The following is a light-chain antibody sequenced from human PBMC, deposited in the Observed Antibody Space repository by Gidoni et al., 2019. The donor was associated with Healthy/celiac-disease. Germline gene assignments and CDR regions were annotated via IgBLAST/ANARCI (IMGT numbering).Light chain of an antibody. V-gene: IGKV4-1*01. CDR3: QQYYSTPLT. CDR2: WAS. CDR1: QSVLYSSNTKNY. Sequence: DIVMTQSPDSLAVSLGERATNNCKSSQSVLYSSNTKNYLPWYQQKPGQPPKLLVYWASTRGAGVTDRCSGGGSGTDFTLTISSRQAEDVAVYYCQQYYSTPLTFGQGTKVEIK. J-gene: IGKJ1*01.